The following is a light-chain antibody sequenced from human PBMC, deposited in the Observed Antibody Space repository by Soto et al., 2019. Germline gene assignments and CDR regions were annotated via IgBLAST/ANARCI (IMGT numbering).Light chain of an antibody. V-gene: IGLV2-23*01. CDR3: CSYAGSGTFV. Sequence: QSVLTQPASVSGSPGQSITISCTGTSSGVGSYDLVSWYQQPPGKAPKHMIYEDTKRPSGISTRFSGSKSGNAASLTISGLQAEDEADYYCCSYAGSGTFVFGTGTKLTVL. CDR1: SSGVGSYDL. J-gene: IGLJ1*01. CDR2: EDT.